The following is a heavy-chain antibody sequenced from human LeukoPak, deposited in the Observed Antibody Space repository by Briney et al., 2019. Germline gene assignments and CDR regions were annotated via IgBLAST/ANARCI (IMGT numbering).Heavy chain of an antibody. Sequence: SVKVSCKASGGTFSSYAISWVRQAPGQGLEWMGGIIPIFGTANYAQKFQGRVTITADKSTSTAYMELSGLRSEDTAVYYCAREYYYGSGSYDSFDYWGQGTLVAVSS. V-gene: IGHV1-69*06. J-gene: IGHJ4*02. CDR2: IIPIFGTA. CDR1: GGTFSSYA. CDR3: AREYYYGSGSYDSFDY. D-gene: IGHD3-10*01.